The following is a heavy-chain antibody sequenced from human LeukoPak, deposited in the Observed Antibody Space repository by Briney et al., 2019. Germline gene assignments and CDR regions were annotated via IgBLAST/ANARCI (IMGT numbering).Heavy chain of an antibody. V-gene: IGHV3-21*01. J-gene: IGHJ4*02. CDR2: ISSSSSYI. CDR3: ARSPGYSREIDY. Sequence: GGSLRLSCAASGFTFSSYSMNWVRQAPGKGLEWVSSISSSSSYIYYADSVKGRFTISRDNAKNSLYLQMNSLRAEDTAVYYCARSPGYSREIDYWGRGTLVTVSS. CDR1: GFTFSSYS. D-gene: IGHD6-13*01.